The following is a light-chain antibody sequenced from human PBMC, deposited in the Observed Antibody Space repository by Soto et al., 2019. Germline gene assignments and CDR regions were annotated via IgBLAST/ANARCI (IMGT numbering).Light chain of an antibody. Sequence: VLTQCPWTQHLKTGERATLSCRARQSVSSSYLAWYQQKPGHAPSLLIYGASSRATGIPDRLSGSGSGTDFTLTISRLEPEDFAVYYCQQYSTSRTFGQGTKVDIK. CDR1: QSVSSSY. V-gene: IGKV3-20*01. CDR2: GAS. CDR3: QQYSTSRT. J-gene: IGKJ1*01.